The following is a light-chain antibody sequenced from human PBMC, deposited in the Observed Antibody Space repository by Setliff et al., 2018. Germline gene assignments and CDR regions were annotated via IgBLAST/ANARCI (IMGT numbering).Light chain of an antibody. J-gene: IGLJ2*01. V-gene: IGLV3-1*01. CDR2: ENG. CDR1: ELENNF. Sequence: SYELTQPAPVSVSPGQTAFITCSGDELENNFVSWYKQRPGQAPLLVIYENGGRPSDIPARFSGSKFGTTATLTITSTQDVDEADYYCQAWDSDTYVTFGGGTKVTVL. CDR3: QAWDSDTYVT.